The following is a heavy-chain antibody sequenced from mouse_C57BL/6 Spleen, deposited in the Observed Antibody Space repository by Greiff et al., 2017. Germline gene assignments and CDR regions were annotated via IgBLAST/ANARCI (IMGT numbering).Heavy chain of an antibody. CDR2: INPNNGGT. V-gene: IGHV1-26*01. J-gene: IGHJ4*01. Sequence: EVQLQQSGPELVKPGASVKISCKASGYTFTDYYMNWVKQSHGKSLEWIGDINPNNGGTSYNQKFKGKATLTVDKSSSTAYMELRSLTSEDSAVYYCARRGLSYDYDDYAMDYWGQGTSVTVSS. CDR1: GYTFTDYY. D-gene: IGHD2-4*01. CDR3: ARRGLSYDYDDYAMDY.